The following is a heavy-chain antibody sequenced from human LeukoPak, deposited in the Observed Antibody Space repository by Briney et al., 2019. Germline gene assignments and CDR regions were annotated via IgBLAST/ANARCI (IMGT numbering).Heavy chain of an antibody. CDR2: ISGSSDTT. V-gene: IGHV3-23*01. D-gene: IGHD5-18*01. CDR1: GFTFSTYA. CDR3: ANREGGYTYDPFDY. J-gene: IGHJ4*02. Sequence: GGSLRLSCAASGFTFSTYAISWVRQAPGRGLEWVSAISGSSDTTYYADSVKGRFTISRDNSKNTLYLQMNSLRAEDTAVYYCANREGGYTYDPFDYWGQGTLVTVSS.